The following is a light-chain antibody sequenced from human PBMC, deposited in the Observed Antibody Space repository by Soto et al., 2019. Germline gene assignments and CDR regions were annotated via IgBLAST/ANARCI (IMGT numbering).Light chain of an antibody. CDR3: QKYNGAPRT. CDR1: QGISNH. Sequence: DIQMTQSPSSLSASVGDRVTITCRASQGISNHLAWYQQKPGKVPKLLIYAASTLQSGVPSRFSGSGSGTDFTLTISSLPPEDVATYYCQKYNGAPRTFGQGTKVEFK. CDR2: AAS. V-gene: IGKV1-27*01. J-gene: IGKJ1*01.